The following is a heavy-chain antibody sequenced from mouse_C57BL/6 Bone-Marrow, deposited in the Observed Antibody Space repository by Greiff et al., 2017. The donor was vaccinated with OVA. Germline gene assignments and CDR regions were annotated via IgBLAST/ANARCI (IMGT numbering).Heavy chain of an antibody. D-gene: IGHD2-3*01. Sequence: VKLMESGAELVKPGASVKISCKASGYAFSSYWMNWVKQRPGKGLEWIGQIYPGDGDTNYNGKFKGKATLTADKSSSTAYMQLSSLTSEDSAVYFCARSEGGYYVGAYWGQGTLVTVSA. J-gene: IGHJ3*01. CDR1: GYAFSSYW. CDR2: IYPGDGDT. V-gene: IGHV1-80*01. CDR3: ARSEGGYYVGAY.